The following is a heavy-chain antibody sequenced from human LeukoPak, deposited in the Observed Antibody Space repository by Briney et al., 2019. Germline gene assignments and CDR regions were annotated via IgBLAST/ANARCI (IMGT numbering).Heavy chain of an antibody. CDR2: INPNSGGT. D-gene: IGHD2-2*01. CDR1: GYTFTGYY. Sequence: ASVKVSCKASGYTFTGYYMHWVRQAPGQGLEWMGWINPNSGGTNYAQKFQGRVTMTRDTSISTAYMELSRLRSDDTAVYYCARGGGVCSSTSCRAYYYYYYYYMDVWGKGTTVTVSS. V-gene: IGHV1-2*02. J-gene: IGHJ6*03. CDR3: ARGGGVCSSTSCRAYYYYYYYYMDV.